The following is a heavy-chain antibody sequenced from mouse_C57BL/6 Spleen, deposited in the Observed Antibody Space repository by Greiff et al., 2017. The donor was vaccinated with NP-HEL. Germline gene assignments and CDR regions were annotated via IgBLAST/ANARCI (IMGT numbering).Heavy chain of an antibody. CDR2: ISYDGSN. CDR3: ARDGYGSGAY. Sequence: EVKLVESGPGLVKPSQSLSLTCSVTGYSITSGYYWNWIRQFPGNKLEWMGYISYDGSNNYNPSLKNRISITRDTSKNQFFLKLNSVTTEDTATYYCARDGYGSGAYWGQGTLVTVSA. CDR1: GYSITSGYY. D-gene: IGHD1-1*01. V-gene: IGHV3-6*01. J-gene: IGHJ3*01.